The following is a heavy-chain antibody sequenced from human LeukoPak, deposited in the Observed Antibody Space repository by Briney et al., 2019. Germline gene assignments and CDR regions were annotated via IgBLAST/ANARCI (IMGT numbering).Heavy chain of an antibody. D-gene: IGHD3-22*01. J-gene: IGHJ4*02. CDR1: GFTFSSYA. CDR3: ASDSSGYYYEQFDY. CDR2: ISGGGGST. Sequence: PGGSLRLSCAASGFTFSSYAMSWVRQAPGKGLEWVSGISGGGGSTYYADSVKGRFTISRDNSKNTLYLQMNSLRAEDTAVYYCASDSSGYYYEQFDYWGQGTLVTVSS. V-gene: IGHV3-23*01.